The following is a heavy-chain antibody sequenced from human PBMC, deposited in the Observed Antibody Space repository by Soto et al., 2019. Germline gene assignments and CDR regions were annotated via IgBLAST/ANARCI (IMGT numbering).Heavy chain of an antibody. V-gene: IGHV1-2*02. J-gene: IGHJ4*02. CDR3: ARGGTFAYDTSGSAFDY. D-gene: IGHD3-22*01. CDR2: INPKSGGT. Sequence: GASVKVSCKTSGYTFSAYYMHWVRQAPGQGLEWMGWINPKSGGTLYAQKFQGRVTMTRDTSISTAYMELSRLRSDDTAVYYCARGGTFAYDTSGSAFDYWGQGTLVTVSS. CDR1: GYTFSAYY.